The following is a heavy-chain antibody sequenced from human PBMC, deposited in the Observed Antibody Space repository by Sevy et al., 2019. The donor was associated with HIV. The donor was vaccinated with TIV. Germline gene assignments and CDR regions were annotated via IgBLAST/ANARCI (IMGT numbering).Heavy chain of an antibody. D-gene: IGHD5-18*01. CDR3: AREGVGGYSYSLDY. J-gene: IGHJ4*02. V-gene: IGHV3-64*02. Sequence: GGSLRLSCAASGFSFSSYALHWARQAPGKGLEYVSAISSNGGSTYYADSVKGRFTISRDNSKNTLCLQMGSLRAEDMAVYYCAREGVGGYSYSLDYWGQGTLVTVSS. CDR1: GFSFSSYA. CDR2: ISSNGGST.